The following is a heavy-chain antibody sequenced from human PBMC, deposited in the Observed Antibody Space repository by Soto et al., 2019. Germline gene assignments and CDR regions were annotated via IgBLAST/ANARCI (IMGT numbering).Heavy chain of an antibody. Sequence: PGGSLRLSCAASGFTFSSYSMNWVRQAPGKGLEWVSSISSSSSYIYYADSVKGRFTISRDNAKNSLYLQMNSLRAEDTAVYYCAREGDIVVVPAAMDYDHRYYYYYGMDVWGQGTTVTVSS. CDR1: GFTFSSYS. J-gene: IGHJ6*02. V-gene: IGHV3-21*01. CDR3: AREGDIVVVPAAMDYDHRYYYYYGMDV. D-gene: IGHD2-2*01. CDR2: ISSSSSYI.